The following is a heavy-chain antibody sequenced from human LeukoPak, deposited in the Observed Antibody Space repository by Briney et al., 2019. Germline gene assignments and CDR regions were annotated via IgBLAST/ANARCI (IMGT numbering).Heavy chain of an antibody. V-gene: IGHV4-34*01. Sequence: SETLSLTCAVYGGSFSGYYWSWIRQPPGKGLEWIGEISHSGSTNYNPSLKSRVTISVDTSKNQFSLKLSSVTAADTAVYYCARGISSGYYFDYWGQGTLVTVSS. CDR1: GGSFSGYY. CDR2: ISHSGST. D-gene: IGHD3-22*01. CDR3: ARGISSGYYFDY. J-gene: IGHJ4*02.